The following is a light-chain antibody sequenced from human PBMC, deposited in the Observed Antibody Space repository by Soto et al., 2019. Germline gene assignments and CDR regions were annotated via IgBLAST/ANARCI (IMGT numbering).Light chain of an antibody. J-gene: IGLJ2*01. Sequence: QSVLTQSPSASASLGASVKLTCTLSSGHSSYAIAWHQQQPEKGPRYLMKLDSDRSHTKGDAIPDRFSGSSSGAERYLTISSLQSEDEADYYCQTWGTGIHVVFGGGTKLTVL. CDR2: LDSDRSH. V-gene: IGLV4-69*01. CDR3: QTWGTGIHVV. CDR1: SGHSSYA.